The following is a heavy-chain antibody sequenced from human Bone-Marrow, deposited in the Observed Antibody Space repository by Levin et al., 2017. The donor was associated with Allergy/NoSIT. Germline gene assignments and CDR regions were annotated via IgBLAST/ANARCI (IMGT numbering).Heavy chain of an antibody. CDR1: GRTFSNYD. V-gene: IGHV1-69*13. CDR3: ATRLGRGYFFDV. Sequence: SVKVSCKASGRTFSNYDMSWVRQAPGQGPEWMGAINPLFGTANYAQQFQGRVTITADSSTTTAYMELTSLGFDDTAVYYCATRLGRGYFFDVWGQGTLVTVSS. CDR2: INPLFGTA. D-gene: IGHD2-21*01. J-gene: IGHJ4*02.